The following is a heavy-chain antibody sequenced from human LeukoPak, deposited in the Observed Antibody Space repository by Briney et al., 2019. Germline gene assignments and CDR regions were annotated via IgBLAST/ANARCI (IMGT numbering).Heavy chain of an antibody. J-gene: IGHJ5*02. CDR1: GFTFTSSW. Sequence: GGSLRLSCAASGFTFTSSWMTWVRQAPGKGLEWVASINQDGGEIHYVDSVKGRFTISRDIAKNSLYLQMNSLTAEDTAVHYCVRAHHPGGWFDPWGQGTLVTVSS. D-gene: IGHD3-10*01. V-gene: IGHV3-7*04. CDR3: VRAHHPGGWFDP. CDR2: INQDGGEI.